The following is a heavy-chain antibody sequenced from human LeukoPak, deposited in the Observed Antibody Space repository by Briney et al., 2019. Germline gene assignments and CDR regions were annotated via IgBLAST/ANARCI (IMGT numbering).Heavy chain of an antibody. V-gene: IGHV4-4*09. CDR2: IQVNGDT. D-gene: IGHD2-15*01. J-gene: IGHJ4*02. CDR3: ARTARYFDS. CDR1: GDSVSGHY. Sequence: PSETLSLTCTVSGDSVSGHYWSWIRQAPGKGLECIGYIQVNGDTNYNPSLKDRGTLSLGTSKNQFSLRLRSVTAADTAVYYCARTARYFDSWGPGTLVTVSS.